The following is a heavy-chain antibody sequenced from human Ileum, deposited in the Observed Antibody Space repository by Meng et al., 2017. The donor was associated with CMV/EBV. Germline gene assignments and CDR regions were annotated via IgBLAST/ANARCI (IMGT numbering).Heavy chain of an antibody. J-gene: IGHJ4*02. V-gene: IGHV3-74*01. CDR2: INNDGSST. CDR3: ARDVAGGSFDY. Sequence: GESLKISCAASGITFSSYWMHWVRQAPGEGLVWVSRINNDGSSTAYADSVKGRFTISRDNAKNTLYLQMNSLRVEDTALYYCARDVAGGSFDYWGRGTLVTVSS. D-gene: IGHD3-16*01. CDR1: GITFSSYW.